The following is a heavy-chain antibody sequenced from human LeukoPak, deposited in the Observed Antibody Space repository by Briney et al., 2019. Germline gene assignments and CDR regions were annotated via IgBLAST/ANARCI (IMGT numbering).Heavy chain of an antibody. CDR1: GYTLTELS. CDR3: ATGDIVATIRPSLFPWGMDV. D-gene: IGHD5-12*01. CDR2: FDPEDGET. J-gene: IGHJ6*02. Sequence: EASVKVSCKVSGYTLTELSMHWVRQAPGKGLEWMGGFDPEDGETIYAQKFQGRVTMTEDTSTDTAYMELSSLRSEDTAVYYCATGDIVATIRPSLFPWGMDVWGQGTTFTVSS. V-gene: IGHV1-24*01.